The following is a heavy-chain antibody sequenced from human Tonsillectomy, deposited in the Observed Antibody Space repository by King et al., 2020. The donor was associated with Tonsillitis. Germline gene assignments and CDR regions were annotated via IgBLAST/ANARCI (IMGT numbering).Heavy chain of an antibody. V-gene: IGHV4-4*07. J-gene: IGHJ6*03. CDR1: GSSINNYY. CDR3: ARDNEYQLPNYFYYYMDV. D-gene: IGHD2-2*01. CDR2: VYTSGST. Sequence: VQLQESGPGLVKPSETLSLTCSVSGSSINNYYWSWIRQPAGKGLEWIGRVYTSGSTNYNPSLKSRVTMSIDTSKNQFSLKLSSVTAADTAVYYCARDNEYQLPNYFYYYMDVWGKGTSVTVSS.